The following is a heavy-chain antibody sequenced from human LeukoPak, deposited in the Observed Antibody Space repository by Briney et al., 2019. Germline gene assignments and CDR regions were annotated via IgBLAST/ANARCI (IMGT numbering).Heavy chain of an antibody. V-gene: IGHV3-9*01. CDR1: GFNFYDYA. J-gene: IGHJ6*03. CDR2: IRWNSGSI. D-gene: IGHD3-10*01. CDR3: AKDRASPIGRGRPKENYHYYMDV. Sequence: GGSLRLSCGASGFNFYDYAMHWVGQAPGNGLDWVSGIRWNSGSIGYADAVKGRFTISRDNAKNSLYMQMNSLRAEDTPLYYCAKDRASPIGRGRPKENYHYYMDVWGKGTTVTVYS.